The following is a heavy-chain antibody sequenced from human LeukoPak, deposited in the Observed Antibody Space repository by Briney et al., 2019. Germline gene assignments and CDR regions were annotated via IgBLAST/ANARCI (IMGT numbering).Heavy chain of an antibody. CDR1: GFTFSSYG. CDR2: ISYDAVNK. D-gene: IGHD3-10*01. CDR3: AKDVGDGSGILNYFAH. V-gene: IGHV3-30*18. J-gene: IGHJ4*02. Sequence: GGSLRLSCAASGFTFSSYGMHWVRQAPGKGLEWVAVISYDAVNKYYVDSVRGRFTTSRDNSKNMLYLQMNSLRADDTAMYYCAKDVGDGSGILNYFAHWGQGTLLTVSS.